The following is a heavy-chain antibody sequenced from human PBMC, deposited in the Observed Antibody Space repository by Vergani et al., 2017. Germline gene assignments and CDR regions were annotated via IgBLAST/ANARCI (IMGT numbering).Heavy chain of an antibody. CDR1: GYSFTNYW. Sequence: EVQLVQSGAEVKKPGASLKISCQISGYSFTNYWIGWVRQMPGKGLEWMGIIHPADSDTRYSPSFQGQVTISADKSISTDFLQWDSLKASDTALYYCARHTTYTDSWGQGTLVTVSS. J-gene: IGHJ4*02. CDR3: ARHTTYTDS. D-gene: IGHD1-1*01. CDR2: IHPADSDT. V-gene: IGHV5-51*01.